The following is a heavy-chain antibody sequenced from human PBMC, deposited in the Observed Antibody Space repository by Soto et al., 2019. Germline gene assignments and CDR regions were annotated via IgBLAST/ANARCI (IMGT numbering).Heavy chain of an antibody. D-gene: IGHD3-22*01. V-gene: IGHV1-69*02. CDR2: IIPILGIA. CDR3: AQGIGSSGQPNWYFDL. J-gene: IGHJ2*01. CDR1: GGTFSSYT. Sequence: QVQLVQSGAEVKKPGSSVKVSCKASGGTFSSYTISWVRQAPGQGLEWMGRIIPILGIANYAQKFQGRVTITEDKSTSTAYMELRSLRTEDTAVYYCAQGIGSSGQPNWYFDLGGRGTLVTVSS.